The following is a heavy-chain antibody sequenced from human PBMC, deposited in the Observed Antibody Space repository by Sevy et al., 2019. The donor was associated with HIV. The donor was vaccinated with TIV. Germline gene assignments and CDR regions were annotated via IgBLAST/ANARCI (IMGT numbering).Heavy chain of an antibody. Sequence: GESLRLSCAASGFSLSNYAMSWVRQAPGKGLEWISTKTGSAGVTYYADSVKGRFTISRDNSENTLFLQMNSLRAEDTALYYCAKGRIPRIGTLGPFDSWGQGTLVTVSS. J-gene: IGHJ4*02. CDR3: AKGRIPRIGTLGPFDS. CDR1: GFSLSNYA. D-gene: IGHD1-7*01. V-gene: IGHV3-23*01. CDR2: KTGSAGVT.